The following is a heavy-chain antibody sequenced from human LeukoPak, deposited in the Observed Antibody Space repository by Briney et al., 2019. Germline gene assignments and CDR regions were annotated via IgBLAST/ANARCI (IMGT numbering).Heavy chain of an antibody. D-gene: IGHD2-2*01. CDR2: IYYSGST. Sequence: SETLSLTCTVSGGSISSYYWSWIRQPPGKGLEWIGYIYYSGSTNYNPSLKSRVTISVDTSKNQFSLKLSSVTAAHTAVYYCARERAEVVVAPAAPYDAFAIWGQGKMVTVSS. J-gene: IGHJ3*02. V-gene: IGHV4-59*01. CDR3: ARERAEVVVAPAAPYDAFAI. CDR1: GGSISSYY.